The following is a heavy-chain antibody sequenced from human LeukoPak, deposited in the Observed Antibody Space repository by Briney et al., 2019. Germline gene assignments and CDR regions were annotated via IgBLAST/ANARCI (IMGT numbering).Heavy chain of an antibody. V-gene: IGHV4-34*01. CDR3: ARGRYILTGYYVARKYYFDY. CDR1: GGSFSGYY. D-gene: IGHD3-9*01. J-gene: IGHJ4*02. Sequence: SGTLSLTCAVYGGSFSGYYWSWIRQPPGKGLEWIGEINHSGSTNYNPSLKSRVTISVDTSKNQFSLKLSSVTAADTAVYYCARGRYILTGYYVARKYYFDYWGQGTLVTVSS. CDR2: INHSGST.